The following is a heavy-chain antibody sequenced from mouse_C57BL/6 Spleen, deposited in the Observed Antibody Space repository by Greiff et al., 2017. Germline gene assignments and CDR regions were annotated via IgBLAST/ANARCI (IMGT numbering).Heavy chain of an antibody. CDR3: ARGYGKDWYFDV. Sequence: EVQLQQSGPELVKPGASVKISCKASGYTFTDYYMNWVKQSHGKSLEWIGDINPNNGGTSYTQKFKGKATLTVDKSSSTAYMGLRSLTSEDSAVYYCARGYGKDWYFDVWGTGTTVTVSS. D-gene: IGHD2-10*02. V-gene: IGHV1-26*01. CDR1: GYTFTDYY. J-gene: IGHJ1*03. CDR2: INPNNGGT.